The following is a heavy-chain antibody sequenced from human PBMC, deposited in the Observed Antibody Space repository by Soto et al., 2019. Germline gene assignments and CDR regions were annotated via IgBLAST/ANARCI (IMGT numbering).Heavy chain of an antibody. J-gene: IGHJ6*02. CDR2: IYYSGST. CDR3: ARGPKNWNYAHGMDV. D-gene: IGHD1-7*01. Sequence: LSLTFTVSGGSISSGYYYWSWIRQPPGKGLEWIGYIYYSGSTYYNPSLKSRVTISVDTSKNQSSLKLSSVTAADTAVYYCARGPKNWNYAHGMDVWGQGTTVTVSS. V-gene: IGHV4-30-4*01. CDR1: GGSISSGYYY.